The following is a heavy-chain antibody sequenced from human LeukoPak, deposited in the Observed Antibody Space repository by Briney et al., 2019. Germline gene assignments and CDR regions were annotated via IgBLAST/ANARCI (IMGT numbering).Heavy chain of an antibody. CDR2: INPSGGST. J-gene: IGHJ6*02. Sequence: GASVKVSCKASRYTFTSYYMHWVRQAPGQGLEWMGIINPSGGSTSYAQKFQGRVTMTRDTSTSTVYMELSSLRSEDTAVYYCARDSGSTQQWLGERYGMDVWGQGTTVTVSS. CDR3: ARDSGSTQQWLGERYGMDV. CDR1: RYTFTSYY. D-gene: IGHD6-19*01. V-gene: IGHV1-46*01.